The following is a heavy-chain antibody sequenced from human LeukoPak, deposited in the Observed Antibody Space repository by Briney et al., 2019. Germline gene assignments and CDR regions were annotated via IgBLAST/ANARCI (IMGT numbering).Heavy chain of an antibody. J-gene: IGHJ4*02. CDR2: ISYDGSNK. V-gene: IGHV3-30-3*01. D-gene: IGHD2-15*01. Sequence: GSLRLSCAASGFTFSSYAMHWVRQSPGKGLEWVAVISYDGSNKYYADSVKGRFTISRDNSKNTLYLQMNSLRAEDTAVYYCAREDCSGGSCDHPGPYWGQGTLVTVSS. CDR3: AREDCSGGSCDHPGPY. CDR1: GFTFSSYA.